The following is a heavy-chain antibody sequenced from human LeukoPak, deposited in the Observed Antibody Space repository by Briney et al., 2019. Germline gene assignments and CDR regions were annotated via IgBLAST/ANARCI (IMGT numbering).Heavy chain of an antibody. D-gene: IGHD3-22*01. CDR3: ARDLRDSSGYYLFSY. CDR1: GYTFTGYY. V-gene: IGHV1-2*02. CDR2: INPNSGVT. Sequence: ASVKASCKASGYTFTGYYMHWVRQAPGQGLEWMGWINPNSGVTNYAQKFQGRVTMTRDTSISTAYMELSRLGSDDTAVYYCARDLRDSSGYYLFSYWGQGTLVTVSS. J-gene: IGHJ4*02.